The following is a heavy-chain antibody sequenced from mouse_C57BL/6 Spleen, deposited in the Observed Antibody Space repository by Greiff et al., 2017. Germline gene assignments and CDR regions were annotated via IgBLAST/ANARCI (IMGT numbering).Heavy chain of an antibody. CDR2: IYPGDGDT. CDR3: ARSITTVVAMDY. CDR1: GYAFSSSW. D-gene: IGHD1-1*01. V-gene: IGHV1-82*01. Sequence: VQLQQSGPELVKPGASVKISCKASGYAFSSSWMNWVKQRPGKGLEWIGRIYPGDGDTNYNGKFKGKATLTADKSSSTAYMQLSSLTSRNSAFYFCARSITTVVAMDYWGQGTTLTVSS. J-gene: IGHJ2*01.